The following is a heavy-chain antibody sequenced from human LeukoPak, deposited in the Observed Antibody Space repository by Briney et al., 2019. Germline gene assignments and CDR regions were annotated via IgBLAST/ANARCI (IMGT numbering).Heavy chain of an antibody. CDR1: GFTFSSYA. CDR2: ISSNGGST. Sequence: GGSLRLSCAATGFTFSSYAMHWVRQAPGKGLEYVSAISSNGGSTYYANSVKGRFTISRDNSKNTLYLQMGSLRAEDMAVYYCARGLSAAAGTLLGYWGQGTLVTVSS. J-gene: IGHJ4*02. CDR3: ARGLSAAAGTLLGY. D-gene: IGHD6-13*01. V-gene: IGHV3-64*01.